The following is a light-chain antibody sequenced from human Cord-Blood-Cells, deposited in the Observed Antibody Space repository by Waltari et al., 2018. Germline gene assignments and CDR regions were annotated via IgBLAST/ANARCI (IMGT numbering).Light chain of an antibody. CDR2: GAS. Sequence: EIVMTQSPPTLNVSPGERATLPCRASQSVSSNLAWYQQKPGQAPRLLIYGASTRATGIPARFSGSGSGTEFSLTISSLQSEDLAVYYCQQYNNWPPWTFGQGTKVEIK. CDR3: QQYNNWPPWT. V-gene: IGKV3-15*01. CDR1: QSVSSN. J-gene: IGKJ1*01.